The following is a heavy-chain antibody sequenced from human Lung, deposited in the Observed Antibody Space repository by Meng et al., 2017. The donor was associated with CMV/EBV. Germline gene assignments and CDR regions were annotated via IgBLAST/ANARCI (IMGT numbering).Heavy chain of an antibody. CDR2: IWYDGSDK. J-gene: IGHJ4*02. CDR3: AKGDYYGSGRSIDY. D-gene: IGHD3-10*01. CDR1: GFTFSSYG. V-gene: IGHV3-33*06. Sequence: GESLKISCAASGFTFSSYGMHWVRQAPGKGLEWVAVIWYDGSDKYYADSVKGRFTISRDNSKNTLYLQMNSLRAEDTAVYYCAKGDYYGSGRSIDYWGQGTLVT.